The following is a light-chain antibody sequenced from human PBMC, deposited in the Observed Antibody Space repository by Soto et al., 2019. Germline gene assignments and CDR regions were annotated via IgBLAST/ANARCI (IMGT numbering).Light chain of an antibody. CDR1: RSVSSY. CDR2: DAS. CDR3: QQRSNWPSIT. Sequence: EIGMTQSPATLSVSPGERASLSCRASRSVSSYLAWYQQKPGQAPRLLISDASNRATGIPVRFSGSGSGTDFTLTISSLEAEDSAVYYCQQRSNWPSITFGQGTRLEIK. J-gene: IGKJ5*01. V-gene: IGKV3-11*01.